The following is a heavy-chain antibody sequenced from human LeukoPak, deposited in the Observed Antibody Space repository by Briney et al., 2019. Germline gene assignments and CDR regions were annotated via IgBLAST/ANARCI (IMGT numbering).Heavy chain of an antibody. V-gene: IGHV3-9*01. D-gene: IGHD2-15*01. J-gene: IGHJ4*02. CDR1: GFTFDDYA. CDR3: AKGYCSGGSCYLGYFDY. Sequence: PGRSLRLSCAASGFTFDDYAMHWVRQAPGEGLEWGSGISWNRGSLGYANSVKGRFTISRDNAKNSLYLQMNSLRAEDTALYYCAKGYCSGGSCYLGYFDYWGQGTLVTVSS. CDR2: ISWNRGSL.